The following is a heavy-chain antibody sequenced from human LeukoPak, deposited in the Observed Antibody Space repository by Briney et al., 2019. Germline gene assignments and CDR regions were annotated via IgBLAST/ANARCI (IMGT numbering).Heavy chain of an antibody. CDR2: TCYRSKWYN. CDR1: GDSVSSNSAS. D-gene: IGHD1-26*01. Sequence: SQTLSLTCAISGDSVSSNSASWNWIRQSPSRGLEWLGRTCYRSKWYNDYAVSVKSRITINPDTSKNQFSLKLNSVTAADTAVYYCARGGGGSLKTWGQGTLVTVSS. CDR3: ARGGGGSLKT. V-gene: IGHV6-1*01. J-gene: IGHJ5*02.